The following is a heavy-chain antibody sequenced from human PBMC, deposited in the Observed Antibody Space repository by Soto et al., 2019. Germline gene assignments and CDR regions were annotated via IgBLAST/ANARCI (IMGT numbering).Heavy chain of an antibody. J-gene: IGHJ6*02. V-gene: IGHV1-69*13. CDR3: AKSSVNIVRGVISPRRFYYYGMDV. Sequence: GASVQFSCKASGGTFSSYAISWVRQAPGQGLEWMGGIIPIFGTANYAQKFQGRVTITADESTSTAYMELSSLRSEDTAVYYCAKSSVNIVRGVISPRRFYYYGMDVWGQGTTVTVS. CDR2: IIPIFGTA. D-gene: IGHD3-10*01. CDR1: GGTFSSYA.